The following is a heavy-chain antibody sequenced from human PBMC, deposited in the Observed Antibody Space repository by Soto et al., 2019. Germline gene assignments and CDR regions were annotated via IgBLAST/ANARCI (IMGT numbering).Heavy chain of an antibody. Sequence: QLQLVQSGAEVKKPGSSVKVSCKASGDTFTTNSLNWVRQAPGQGLEWMGGIIPVVGTTKYEQKYQDRVTITGDKSTNTAYMELSSLRSDDTAVYYCARGLLYATTYFEYWGQGTPVTVSS. CDR3: ARGLLYATTYFEY. D-gene: IGHD2-8*01. V-gene: IGHV1-69*06. CDR1: GDTFTTNS. J-gene: IGHJ4*02. CDR2: IIPVVGTT.